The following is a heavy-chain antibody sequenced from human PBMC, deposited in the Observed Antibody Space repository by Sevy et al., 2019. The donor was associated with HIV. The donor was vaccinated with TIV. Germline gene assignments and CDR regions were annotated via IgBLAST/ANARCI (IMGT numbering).Heavy chain of an antibody. CDR2: IYWDDDK. J-gene: IGHJ4*02. Sequence: SGPTLVKPTQTLTLTCTFSGFSLSTSGVGVGWIRQPPGKALEWLALIYWDDDKRYSPSLKIRLTITKDTSKNQVVLTMTNMDPVDTATYYCALAIAAAGSFDYWGQGTLVTVSS. D-gene: IGHD6-13*01. CDR3: ALAIAAAGSFDY. V-gene: IGHV2-5*02. CDR1: GFSLSTSGVG.